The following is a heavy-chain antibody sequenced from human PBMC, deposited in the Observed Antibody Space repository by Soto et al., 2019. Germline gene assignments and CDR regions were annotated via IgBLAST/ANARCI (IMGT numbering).Heavy chain of an antibody. V-gene: IGHV1-18*01. Sequence: QVQLVQSGAEVKKPGASVKVSCKASGYTFTSYGLSWVRQAPGQGLEWMGRISAYNYNTNYAQKLQGRVTMTTDTXTSTADMALRSLRSDDTAVYYCARVVGAPGHWFDPWGQGTLVTVSS. CDR3: ARVVGAPGHWFDP. CDR2: ISAYNYNT. D-gene: IGHD1-26*01. J-gene: IGHJ5*02. CDR1: GYTFTSYG.